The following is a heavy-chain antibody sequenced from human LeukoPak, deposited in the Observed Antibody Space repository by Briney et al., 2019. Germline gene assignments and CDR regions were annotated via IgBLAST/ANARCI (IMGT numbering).Heavy chain of an antibody. Sequence: SETLSLTCAVYGGSFSGYYWSWIRQPPGKGLEWIGEINHTGSTNYNPSLKTRVTISVDTSKNQFSLKLSSVTAADTAVYYCARGPTSLRYCSSTSCYSLGARVFDYWGQGTLVTVSS. D-gene: IGHD2-2*01. CDR3: ARGPTSLRYCSSTSCYSLGARVFDY. CDR2: INHTGST. CDR1: GGSFSGYY. V-gene: IGHV4-34*01. J-gene: IGHJ4*02.